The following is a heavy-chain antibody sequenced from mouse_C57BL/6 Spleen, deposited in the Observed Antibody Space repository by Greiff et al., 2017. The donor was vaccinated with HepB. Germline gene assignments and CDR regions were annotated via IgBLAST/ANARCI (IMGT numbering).Heavy chain of an antibody. CDR2: IDPSDSYT. D-gene: IGHD1-1*01. Sequence: VKLQQPGAELVMPGASVKLSCKASGYTFTSYWMHWVKQRPGQGLEWIGEIDPSDSYTNYNQKFKGKSTLTVDKSSSTAYMQLSSLTSEDSAVYYCARGHYYGSSYWYFDVWGTGTTVTVSS. V-gene: IGHV1-69*01. J-gene: IGHJ1*03. CDR1: GYTFTSYW. CDR3: ARGHYYGSSYWYFDV.